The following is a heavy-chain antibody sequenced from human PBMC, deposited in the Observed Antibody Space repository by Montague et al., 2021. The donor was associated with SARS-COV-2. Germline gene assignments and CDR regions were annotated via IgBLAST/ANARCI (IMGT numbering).Heavy chain of an antibody. D-gene: IGHD6-19*01. J-gene: IGHJ3*02. CDR3: ARRRSSGSFGDAFDI. Sequence: SETLSLTCTVSGGSIRSSSYYWGWIRQPPGKGLEWIGIIYYSGSTYYNPSLKSRVTISVDTSKNQFSLKLNSVAAADTAVYYCARRRSSGSFGDAFDIWGQGTMVTVSS. V-gene: IGHV4-39*01. CDR1: GGSIRSSSYY. CDR2: IYYSGST.